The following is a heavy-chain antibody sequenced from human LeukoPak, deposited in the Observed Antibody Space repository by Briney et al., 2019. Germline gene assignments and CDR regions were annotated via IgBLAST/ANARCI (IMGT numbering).Heavy chain of an antibody. CDR2: ISYDGSNK. CDR1: GFTFSSYG. J-gene: IGHJ4*02. Sequence: TGGSLRLSCAASGFTFSSYGMPWVRQAPGKGLEWVAVISYDGSNKYYADSVKGRFTISRDNSKNTLYLQMNSLRAEDTAVYYCAKDRANYYDSSGFDYWGQGTLVTVSS. V-gene: IGHV3-30*18. CDR3: AKDRANYYDSSGFDY. D-gene: IGHD3-22*01.